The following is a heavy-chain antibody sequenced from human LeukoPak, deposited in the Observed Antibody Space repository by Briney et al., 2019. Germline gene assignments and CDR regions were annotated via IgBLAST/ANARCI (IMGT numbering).Heavy chain of an antibody. V-gene: IGHV1-2*02. CDR1: GYTFTGYY. J-gene: IGHJ4*02. Sequence: ASVKVSCKASGYTFTGYYMHWVRQAPGQGLEWMGWINPNSGGTNYAQKFQGRVTMTRDTSISTVYMELSSLSSEDTAVYYCARGLVPITSKGGGFDYWGQGSLVTVSS. CDR2: INPNSGGT. CDR3: ARGLVPITSKGGGFDY. D-gene: IGHD3-22*01.